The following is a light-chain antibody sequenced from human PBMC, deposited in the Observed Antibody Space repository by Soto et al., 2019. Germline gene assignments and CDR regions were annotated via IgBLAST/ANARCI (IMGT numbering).Light chain of an antibody. CDR3: QQYTSHSRP. V-gene: IGKV1-13*02. CDR2: DAS. CDR1: QGITYD. Sequence: RMTQSVSSLSAYVGDRVTITGRASQGITYDVAWYRQKPGKVPKHLIYDASKLETGVTSRFSGSGSGTEFTLTISSLQPDDFAPYYCQQYTSHSRPFGQVSKLDI. J-gene: IGKJ1*01.